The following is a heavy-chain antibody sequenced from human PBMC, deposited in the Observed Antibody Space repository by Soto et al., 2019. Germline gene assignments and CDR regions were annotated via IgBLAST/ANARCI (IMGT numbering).Heavy chain of an antibody. V-gene: IGHV3-53*01. J-gene: IGHJ6*02. CDR3: ARSDPAYAYGLNV. CDR1: GFTVTAHY. D-gene: IGHD3-10*01. Sequence: GGSLRLSCAASGFTVTAHYVAWVRQAPGRGLEWVSLIYSGGGKYYADSVKGRFTISRDTSEKTFYLQMNSLRSEDTAVYYCARSDPAYAYGLNVWGQGTTVTVSS. CDR2: IYSGGGK.